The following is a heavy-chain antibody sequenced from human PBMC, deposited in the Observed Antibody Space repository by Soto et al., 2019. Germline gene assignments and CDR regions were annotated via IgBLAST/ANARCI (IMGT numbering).Heavy chain of an antibody. V-gene: IGHV5-10-1*01. J-gene: IGHJ5*02. D-gene: IGHD2-2*01. CDR2: IDPSDSYT. CDR1: GYSFTSYW. CDR3: ARHLIVVVPAAIRNGWFDP. Sequence: GESLKISCKGSGYSFTSYWISWVRQMPAKGLEWMGRIDPSDSYTNYSPSFQGHVTISADKSISTAYLQWSSLKASDTAMYYCARHLIVVVPAAIRNGWFDPWGQGTLVTVSS.